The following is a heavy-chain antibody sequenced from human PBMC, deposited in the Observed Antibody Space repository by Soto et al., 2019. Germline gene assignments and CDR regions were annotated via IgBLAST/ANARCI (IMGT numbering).Heavy chain of an antibody. CDR1: GGTFSSNP. V-gene: IGHV1-69*06. J-gene: IGHJ4*02. CDR3: ARRRTSGYNRYFDS. CDR2: TIPTFGAG. D-gene: IGHD5-12*01. Sequence: ASVKVSCKASGGTFSSNPISWMRQAPGQGLEWMGGTIPTFGAGSYAQRFQGRLTITADKSTNTAYMELSSLRPEDTAVYYCARRRTSGYNRYFDSWGQGTLVTVSS.